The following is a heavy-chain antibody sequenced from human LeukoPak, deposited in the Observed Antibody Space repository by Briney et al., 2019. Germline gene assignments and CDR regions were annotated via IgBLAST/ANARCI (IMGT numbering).Heavy chain of an antibody. D-gene: IGHD3-10*01. CDR3: AKSPPARGDSPPH. J-gene: IGHJ1*01. V-gene: IGHV1-8*01. CDR1: GYTFTSYD. CDR2: MNPNSGNT. Sequence: ASVKVSCKASGYTFTSYDINWVRQATGQGLEWMGWMNPNSGNTGYAQKFQGRVTMTRNTSITTAYMELSSLRAEDTAVYYCAKSPPARGDSPPHWGQGTLVTVSS.